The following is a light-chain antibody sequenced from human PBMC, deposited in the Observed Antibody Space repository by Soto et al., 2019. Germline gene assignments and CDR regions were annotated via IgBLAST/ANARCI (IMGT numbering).Light chain of an antibody. CDR1: QSLSRS. CDR3: QHRANWPLT. Sequence: EIVLTHSLATLSLSPCERATLSRRASQSLSRSLAWYQQKPGQAPRLPIYDASNRATGIPARFSGSGSGTDFTLTISSLEPEDFALYYCQHRANWPLTFGGGTKVDI. V-gene: IGKV3-11*01. CDR2: DAS. J-gene: IGKJ4*01.